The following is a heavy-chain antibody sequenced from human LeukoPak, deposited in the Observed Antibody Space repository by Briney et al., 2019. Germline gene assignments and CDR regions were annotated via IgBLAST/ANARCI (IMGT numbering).Heavy chain of an antibody. CDR2: IYYSGST. CDR3: ARHSSGIAVDY. J-gene: IGHJ4*02. V-gene: IGHV4-39*01. CDR1: GGSISSSSYY. Sequence: SETLSLTCTVSGGSISSSSYYWGWIRQPPGKGLEWIGSIYYSGSTYYNPSLKSRVTISVDTSKNQFSLKLSSMTAADTAVYYCARHSSGIAVDYWGQGTLVTVSS. D-gene: IGHD6-13*01.